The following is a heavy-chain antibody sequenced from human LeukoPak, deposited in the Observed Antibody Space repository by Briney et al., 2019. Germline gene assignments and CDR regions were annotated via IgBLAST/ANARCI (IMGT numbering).Heavy chain of an antibody. CDR1: GFSFSSYY. V-gene: IGHV3-7*03. CDR2: INPDGSER. J-gene: IGHJ6*02. CDR3: TRDLAAVPGPRMDV. Sequence: GGSLRLSCAASGFSFSSYYMSWVRQAPGKGLEWVALINPDGSERFYVDSVKGRFTISRDNAKNSLYLQMDSLRDDDTAMYFCTRDLAAVPGPRMDVWGQGTTVTVSS. D-gene: IGHD6-19*01.